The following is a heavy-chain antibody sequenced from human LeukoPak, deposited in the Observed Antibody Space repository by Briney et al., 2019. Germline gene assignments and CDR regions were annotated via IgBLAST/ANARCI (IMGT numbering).Heavy chain of an antibody. J-gene: IGHJ4*02. Sequence: GGSLRLSCAASGFTFSTYWMHWVRQAPGKGLVWVARIRPEGTTTAYADSVKGRFTISRDNAKNTLFLQMNSLSAEDTAVYYCTRDLVWTLFDYWGQGTLVTVSS. V-gene: IGHV3-74*03. CDR2: IRPEGTTT. D-gene: IGHD1-1*01. CDR1: GFTFSTYW. CDR3: TRDLVWTLFDY.